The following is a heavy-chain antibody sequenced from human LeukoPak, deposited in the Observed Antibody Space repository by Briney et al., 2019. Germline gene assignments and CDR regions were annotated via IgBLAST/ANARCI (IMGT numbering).Heavy chain of an antibody. J-gene: IGHJ3*02. V-gene: IGHV5-51*01. CDR1: GYSFTSYW. CDR2: IYPGDSDT. CDR3: ARSVAALYDAFDI. D-gene: IGHD5/OR15-5a*01. Sequence: GESLKISCKGSGYSFTSYWIGWVRQMPGKGLEWMGIIYPGDSDTRYSPSFQGQVTISADKSISTAYLQWNSLKASDTAMYYCARSVAALYDAFDIWGQGTMVTVSS.